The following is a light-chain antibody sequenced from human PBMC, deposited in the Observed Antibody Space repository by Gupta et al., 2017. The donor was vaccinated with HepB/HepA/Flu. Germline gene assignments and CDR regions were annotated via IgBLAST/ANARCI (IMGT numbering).Light chain of an antibody. CDR3: LSADSSGTYWV. CDR1: ALPKKH. J-gene: IGLJ3*02. Sequence: SYELTQPHSVSVSLGQMARITCSGEALPKKHAYWYQQKPGQFPVLMIYKDTERPSGIPERFSGSSSGTVVTLTISGVLAEDEADYYCLSADSSGTYWVFGGGTKLTVL. CDR2: KDT. V-gene: IGLV3-16*01.